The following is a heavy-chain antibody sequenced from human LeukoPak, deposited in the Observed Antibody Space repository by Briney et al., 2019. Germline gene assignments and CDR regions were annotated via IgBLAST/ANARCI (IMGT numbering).Heavy chain of an antibody. Sequence: PGGSLRLSCAASGFTFNNYLMHWVRQAPGKGLDWVAVIVEDGTNQYYADSVKGRFTISRDNSKNTLFLQMNSLRSEDTAMCYCARVQGGGYRTADYWGQGTLVTVSS. CDR2: IVEDGTNQ. V-gene: IGHV3-30*04. D-gene: IGHD6-19*01. CDR3: ARVQGGGYRTADY. CDR1: GFTFNNYL. J-gene: IGHJ4*02.